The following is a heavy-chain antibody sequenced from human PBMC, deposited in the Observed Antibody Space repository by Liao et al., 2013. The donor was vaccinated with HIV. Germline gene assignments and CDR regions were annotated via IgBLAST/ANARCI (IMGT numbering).Heavy chain of an antibody. CDR1: GGSITSNSHY. V-gene: IGHV4-39*07. D-gene: IGHD2-2*02. CDR3: AREIRVVPAAIRRTGYYYYMDV. CDR2: IYHDGTT. J-gene: IGHJ6*03. Sequence: QVQLQESGPGLVKPSETLSLTCTVSGGSITSNSHYWGWIRQPPGKGLEWIGNIYHDGTTFYSSSFNSRVTVSIDTSRNQFSLRMTSMTAADTAVYFCAREIRVVPAAIRRTGYYYYMDVWGKGTTVTVSS.